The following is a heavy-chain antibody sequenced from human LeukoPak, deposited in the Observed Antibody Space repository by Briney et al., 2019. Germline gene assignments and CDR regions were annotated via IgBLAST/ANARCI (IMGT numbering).Heavy chain of an antibody. V-gene: IGHV1-2*02. D-gene: IGHD3-10*01. Sequence: ASVKVSCKASGYTFIDYYMHWVRQAPEQGLEWLGCINPNSGGRNYAQKFQGRVTMTRDTSISTAYMELSRLRSDDAAVYYCATPMVGGVIHAFDIWGQGTMVTVSS. CDR3: ATPMVGGVIHAFDI. CDR1: GYTFIDYY. J-gene: IGHJ3*02. CDR2: INPNSGGR.